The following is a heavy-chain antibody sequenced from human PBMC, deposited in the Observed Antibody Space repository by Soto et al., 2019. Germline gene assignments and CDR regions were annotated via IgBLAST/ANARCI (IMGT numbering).Heavy chain of an antibody. CDR3: AKGRHLSFFDY. CDR2: VSGRGDET. Sequence: EVQLSESGGGLVQPGGSLRLSCTASGLTFRNYAMTWVRQAPEKGPEWVSTVSGRGDETFYADSVKGRFTISRDNSKDTVYLLMNSLRIEDTAVYYCAKGRHLSFFDYWGQGTLVTVSS. J-gene: IGHJ4*02. CDR1: GLTFRNYA. D-gene: IGHD3-16*02. V-gene: IGHV3-23*01.